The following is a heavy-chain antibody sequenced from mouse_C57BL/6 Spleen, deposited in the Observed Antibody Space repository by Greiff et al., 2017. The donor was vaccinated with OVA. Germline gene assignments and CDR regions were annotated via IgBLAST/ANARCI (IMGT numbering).Heavy chain of an antibody. D-gene: IGHD1-1*01. CDR2: IYPGSGST. J-gene: IGHJ1*03. CDR1: GYTFTSYW. Sequence: QVQLQQPGAELVKPGASVKMSCKASGYTFTSYWITWVKQRPGQGLEWIGDIYPGSGSTNYNEKFKSKATLTVDTSSSTAYMQLSSLTSEDSAVYYCASHYGSSTDWYFDVWGTGTTVTVSS. CDR3: ASHYGSSTDWYFDV. V-gene: IGHV1-55*01.